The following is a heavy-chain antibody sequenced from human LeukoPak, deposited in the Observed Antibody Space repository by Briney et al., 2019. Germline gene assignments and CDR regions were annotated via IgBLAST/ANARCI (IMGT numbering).Heavy chain of an antibody. CDR3: ARAADYYASGIFY. J-gene: IGHJ4*02. D-gene: IGHD3-10*01. Sequence: PGGSLRLSCAASGFTFSNYWMHWVRQAPGKGLVWVSRINTDGSTTTYAGSVKGRFTISRDNAKNTLYLQMNSLRAEDTAVYYCARAADYYASGIFYWGQGTLVTVSS. CDR1: GFTFSNYW. CDR2: INTDGSTT. V-gene: IGHV3-74*01.